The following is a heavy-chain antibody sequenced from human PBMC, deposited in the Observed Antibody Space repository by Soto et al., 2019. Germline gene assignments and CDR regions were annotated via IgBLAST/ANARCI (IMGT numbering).Heavy chain of an antibody. CDR3: ARHTWGRQRGWFDP. J-gene: IGHJ5*02. D-gene: IGHD2-2*01. CDR1: GGSISSTSDY. V-gene: IGHV4-39*01. CDR2: IYYSGST. Sequence: QLQLQVSDPGLVKPSVTLSLTCTVSGGSISSTSDYWGWISQPLGEGLEWIGSIYYSGSTYYNPSLKSRVTISVDTSKNQFSLKLSSVTAADTAVYYCARHTWGRQRGWFDPWGQGTLVTVSS.